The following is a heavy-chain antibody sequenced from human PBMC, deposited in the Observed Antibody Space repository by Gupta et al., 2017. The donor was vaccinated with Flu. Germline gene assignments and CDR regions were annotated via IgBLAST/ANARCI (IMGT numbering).Heavy chain of an antibody. V-gene: IGHV1-3*01. CDR2: INAGNGNT. Sequence: QVQLVQSGAEVKKPGASVKVSCKASGYTFTSYAMHWVRQAPGQRLEWMGWINAGNGNTKYSQKFQGRVTITRDTSASTAYMELSSLRSEDTAVYYCARGPNIVVVVAATTNWYFDLWGRGTLVTVSS. CDR1: GYTFTSYA. D-gene: IGHD2-15*01. J-gene: IGHJ2*01. CDR3: ARGPNIVVVVAATTNWYFDL.